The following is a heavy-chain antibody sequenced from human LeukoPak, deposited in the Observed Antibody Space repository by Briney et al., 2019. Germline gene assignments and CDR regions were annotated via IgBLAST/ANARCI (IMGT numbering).Heavy chain of an antibody. V-gene: IGHV4-34*01. CDR3: ARVPTYDYVWGSYRYTRDRPRDDYWFDP. J-gene: IGHJ5*02. CDR2: INHSGST. D-gene: IGHD3-16*02. Sequence: SETLSLTCTVSGGSISSYYWNWIRQPPGKGLEWIGEINHSGSTNYNPSLKSRVTISVDTSKNQFSLKLSSVTAADTAVYYCARVPTYDYVWGSYRYTRDRPRDDYWFDPWGQGTLVTVSS. CDR1: GGSISSYY.